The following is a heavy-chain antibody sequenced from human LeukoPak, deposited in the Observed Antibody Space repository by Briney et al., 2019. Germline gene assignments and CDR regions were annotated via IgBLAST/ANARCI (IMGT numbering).Heavy chain of an antibody. J-gene: IGHJ6*03. D-gene: IGHD2-15*01. V-gene: IGHV4-59*01. CDR3: ARDLGSVSQYYYYMDV. Sequence: SETLSLTCTVSGGSIRTYYWSWIRQPPGKGLEWICFTSYSGSTTYNPSLKSRVTISLDMSKNQFSLELTSVTAADTAVYYCARDLGSVSQYYYYMDVWGKGTTVTVSS. CDR2: TSYSGST. CDR1: GGSIRTYY.